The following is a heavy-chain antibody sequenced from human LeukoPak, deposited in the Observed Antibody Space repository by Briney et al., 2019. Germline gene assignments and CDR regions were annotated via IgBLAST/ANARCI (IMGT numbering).Heavy chain of an antibody. CDR3: ARDRLPGFSVSWFDP. V-gene: IGHV3-21*01. J-gene: IGHJ5*02. CDR2: ISSSSSYI. Sequence: GGSLRLSCAASGFTFSSYSMNWVRQAPGKGLEWVSSISSSSSYIYYADSVKGRFTISRDNATNSLYLQMNSLRAEGTAVYYCARDRLPGFSVSWFDPWGQGTLVTVSS. D-gene: IGHD2-21*02. CDR1: GFTFSSYS.